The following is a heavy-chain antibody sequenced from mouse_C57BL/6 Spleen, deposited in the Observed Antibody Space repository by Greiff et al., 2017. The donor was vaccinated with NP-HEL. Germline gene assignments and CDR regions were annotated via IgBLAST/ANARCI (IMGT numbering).Heavy chain of an antibody. CDR3: ARKGNYYGSLYAMDY. Sequence: QVQLQQPGAELVKPGASVKLSCKASGYTFTSYWMQWVKQRPGQGLEWIGEIDPSDSYTNYNQKFKGKATLTVDTSSSTAYMQLSSLTSEDSAVYYCARKGNYYGSLYAMDYWGQGTSVTVSS. J-gene: IGHJ4*01. V-gene: IGHV1-50*01. D-gene: IGHD1-1*01. CDR2: IDPSDSYT. CDR1: GYTFTSYW.